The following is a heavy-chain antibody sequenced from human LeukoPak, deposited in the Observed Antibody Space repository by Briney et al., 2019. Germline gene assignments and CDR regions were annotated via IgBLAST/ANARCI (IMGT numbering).Heavy chain of an antibody. D-gene: IGHD6-19*01. J-gene: IGHJ4*02. Sequence: GGSLRLSCEASGFTFGSYGMHWVRQAPGKGLEWVAFIRYDGSNKYYTDSVKGRFTISRDNSKNTLYLQMNSLRTDDTAVYYCAKSGGSGWSSLFQDYWGQGTLVTVSS. CDR2: IRYDGSNK. V-gene: IGHV3-30*02. CDR3: AKSGGSGWSSLFQDY. CDR1: GFTFGSYG.